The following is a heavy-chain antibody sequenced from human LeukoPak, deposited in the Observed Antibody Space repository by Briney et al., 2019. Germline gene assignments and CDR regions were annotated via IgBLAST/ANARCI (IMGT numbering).Heavy chain of an antibody. J-gene: IGHJ4*02. CDR2: ISRDGSQK. D-gene: IGHD3-16*02. CDR3: AKVAWTGTYRFDS. Sequence: GGSLRLSCATSGFTFSSYGMHWVRQAPGKGLEWVAIISRDGSQKFYADSVKGRFTISRDNSKNTLYLQMNSLRVEDTAVYYCAKVAWTGTYRFDSWGQGTLVTVSS. V-gene: IGHV3-30*18. CDR1: GFTFSSYG.